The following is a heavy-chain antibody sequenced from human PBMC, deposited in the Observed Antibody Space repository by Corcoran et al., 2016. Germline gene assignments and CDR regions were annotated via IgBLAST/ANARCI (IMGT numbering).Heavy chain of an antibody. V-gene: IGHV4-39*01. Sequence: QLQLQESGPGLVKPSETLSLTCTVSGGSISSSSYYWGWIRQPPGKGLEWIGSIYYSGSTYYNPSLKSRVTISVDTSKNQFSLKLSSVTAADTAVYYCAAYDYDSSGYYRPFDYWGQGTLVTVSS. J-gene: IGHJ4*02. CDR3: AAYDYDSSGYYRPFDY. CDR1: GGSISSSSYY. D-gene: IGHD3-22*01. CDR2: IYYSGST.